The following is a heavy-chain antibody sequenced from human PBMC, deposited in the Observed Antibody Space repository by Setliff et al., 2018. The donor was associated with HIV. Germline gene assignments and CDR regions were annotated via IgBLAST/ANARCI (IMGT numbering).Heavy chain of an antibody. CDR3: ASQGWGTAFDI. CDR1: GYTFTSYG. CDR2: ISAYDGNT. Sequence: ASVKVSCKASGYTFTSYGISWVRQAPGQGLEWMGWISAYDGNTDQAQRFRDRVTMTTDTSTSTAYMELRSLRSDDTAVYYCASQGWGTAFDIWGQGTMVTVSS. V-gene: IGHV1-18*01. D-gene: IGHD7-27*01. J-gene: IGHJ3*02.